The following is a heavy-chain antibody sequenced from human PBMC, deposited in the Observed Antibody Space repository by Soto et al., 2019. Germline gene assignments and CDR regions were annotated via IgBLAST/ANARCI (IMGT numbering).Heavy chain of an antibody. Sequence: SVKVSCKASGGTFSSYAISWVRQAPGQGLEWMGGIIPIFGTANYAQKFQGRVTITADESTSTAYMELSSLRSEDTAVYYCACIVLMVYAINHYYHYGMDVWGQGTTVTVSS. CDR1: GGTFSSYA. CDR2: IIPIFGTA. D-gene: IGHD2-8*01. V-gene: IGHV1-69*13. CDR3: ACIVLMVYAINHYYHYGMDV. J-gene: IGHJ6*02.